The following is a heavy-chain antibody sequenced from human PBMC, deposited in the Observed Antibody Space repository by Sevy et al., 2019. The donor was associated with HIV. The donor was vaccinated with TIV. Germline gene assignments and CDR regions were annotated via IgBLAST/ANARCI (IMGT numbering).Heavy chain of an antibody. CDR3: ARDRLNPLYYSWGFDY. J-gene: IGHJ4*02. V-gene: IGHV3-30-3*01. D-gene: IGHD3-10*01. CDR1: GFTFSSYA. CDR2: ISYDGSSK. Sequence: GGSLRLSCAASGFTFSSYAMHWVRQAPGKGLEWVAVISYDGSSKYYADSVKGRFTISRDNSKNTPYLQMNSLRAEDTAVYYCARDRLNPLYYSWGFDYWGQGTLVTVSS.